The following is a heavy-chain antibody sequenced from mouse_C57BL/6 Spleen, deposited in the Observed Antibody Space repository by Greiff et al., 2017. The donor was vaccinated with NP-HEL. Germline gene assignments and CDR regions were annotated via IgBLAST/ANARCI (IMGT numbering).Heavy chain of an antibody. D-gene: IGHD1-1*01. Sequence: VQLQQPGAELVKPGASVKLSCKASGYTFTSYWMQWVKQRPGQGLEWIGEIDPSDSYTNYNQKFKGKATLTVDTSSSTAYMQLSSLTSEDSAVYYCARFGGSSYFDYWGQGTTLTVSS. CDR1: GYTFTSYW. V-gene: IGHV1-50*01. CDR2: IDPSDSYT. J-gene: IGHJ2*01. CDR3: ARFGGSSYFDY.